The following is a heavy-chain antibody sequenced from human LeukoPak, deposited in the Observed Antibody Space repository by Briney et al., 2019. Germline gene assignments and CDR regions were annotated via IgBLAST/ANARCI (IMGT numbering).Heavy chain of an antibody. V-gene: IGHV4-59*01. Sequence: SETLSLTCTVSGGSISSYYWSWIRQPPGKGLEWIGYIYYSGSTNYNPSLKSRVTISVDTSKNQFSLKLSSVTAADTAVYYCAMPWLSYWGQGTLVTVSS. CDR2: IYYSGST. D-gene: IGHD3-9*01. CDR1: GGSISSYY. J-gene: IGHJ4*02. CDR3: AMPWLSY.